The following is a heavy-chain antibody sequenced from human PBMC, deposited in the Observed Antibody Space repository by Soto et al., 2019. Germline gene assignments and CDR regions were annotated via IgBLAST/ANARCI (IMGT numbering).Heavy chain of an antibody. CDR2: IIPILGIA. CDR3: ARESAYYGSGSYSPYFDY. Sequence: SVKVSCKASGGTFSSYTISWVRQAPGQGLEWMGRIIPILGIANYAQKFQGRVTITADKSTSTAYMELSSLRSEDTAVYYCARESAYYGSGSYSPYFDYWGQGTLVTVSS. V-gene: IGHV1-69*04. CDR1: GGTFSSYT. D-gene: IGHD3-10*01. J-gene: IGHJ4*02.